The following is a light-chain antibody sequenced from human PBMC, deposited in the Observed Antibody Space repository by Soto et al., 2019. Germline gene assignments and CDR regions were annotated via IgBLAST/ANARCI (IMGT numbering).Light chain of an antibody. J-gene: IGKJ2*01. CDR3: QVYGNSPMYT. Sequence: EIALTQSPGTLSLSPGERATFSCRASQSVSNSSLAWYHQKPGQAPRLLLFAASRRATGIPDTFSGSGSGTDFTLTISRLEPEDFAVYYCQVYGNSPMYTFGQGTRLEIK. CDR2: AAS. V-gene: IGKV3-20*01. CDR1: QSVSNSS.